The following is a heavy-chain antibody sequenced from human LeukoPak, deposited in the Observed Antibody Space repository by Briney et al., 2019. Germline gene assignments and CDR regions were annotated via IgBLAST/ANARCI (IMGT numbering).Heavy chain of an antibody. Sequence: PGGSLRLSCAASGFTFSSYSMNWVRQAPGKGLEWVSSISSSSSYIYYADSVKGRFTISRDNAKNSLYLQMNSLRAEDTAVYYCARDRIPLCSTSCPANWFDPWGQGTLVTVSS. CDR1: GFTFSSYS. CDR3: ARDRIPLCSTSCPANWFDP. D-gene: IGHD2-2*01. V-gene: IGHV3-21*01. J-gene: IGHJ5*02. CDR2: ISSSSSYI.